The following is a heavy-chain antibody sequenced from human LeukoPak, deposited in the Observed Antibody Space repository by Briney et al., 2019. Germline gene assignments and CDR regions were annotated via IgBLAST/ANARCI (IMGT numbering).Heavy chain of an antibody. CDR2: ISGSGGST. CDR3: AKSSVVPAAIWLTLFDP. Sequence: GGSLRLSCAASGFTFSSYAMSWVRQAPGKGLEWVSAISGSGGSTYYADSVKGRFTISRDNSKNTLYLQMNSLRAEDTAVYYCAKSSVVPAAIWLTLFDPWGQGTLVTVSS. D-gene: IGHD2-2*01. CDR1: GFTFSSYA. V-gene: IGHV3-23*01. J-gene: IGHJ5*02.